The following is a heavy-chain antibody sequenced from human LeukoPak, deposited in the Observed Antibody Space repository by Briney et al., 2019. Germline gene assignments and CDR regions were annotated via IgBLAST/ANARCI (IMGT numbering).Heavy chain of an antibody. V-gene: IGHV3-48*01. Sequence: GGSLRLSCAGSGFTFSSYSMNWVRQAPGKGLEWVSYISSSSTTIYYADSVKGRFTISRDNAKNSLYLQMNSLRADDTAVYYCARGGKYLVDYWGQGTLVTVSS. D-gene: IGHD2-2*01. CDR2: ISSSSTTI. CDR3: ARGGKYLVDY. CDR1: GFTFSSYS. J-gene: IGHJ4*02.